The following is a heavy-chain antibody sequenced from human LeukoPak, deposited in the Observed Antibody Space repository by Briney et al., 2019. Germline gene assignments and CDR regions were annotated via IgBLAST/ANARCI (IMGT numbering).Heavy chain of an antibody. V-gene: IGHV1-69*06. Sequence: GASAKVSCKASGRAVSRCATSWVPQAPEQGLEWMGGIIPIFGTANYAQKFQGRVTMTGDTSISTAYMELSRLKSDDTAVYYCAGGIGRYSSSFFDYWGQGTLVTVSS. J-gene: IGHJ4*02. CDR2: IIPIFGTA. CDR1: GRAVSRCA. CDR3: AGGIGRYSSSFFDY. D-gene: IGHD1-26*01.